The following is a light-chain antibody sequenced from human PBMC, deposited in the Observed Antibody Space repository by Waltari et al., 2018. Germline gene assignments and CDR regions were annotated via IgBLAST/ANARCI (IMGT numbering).Light chain of an antibody. CDR3: QQYGDAPIT. V-gene: IGKV3-20*01. CDR1: HRVKNNF. J-gene: IGKJ5*01. Sequence: EIVLTQSPGTLSLSPGERATLPCRASHRVKNNFLAGYQQIPGQSPSPLIYSISNRAPSIPDRFRGSGSGTDFTLTISRLEPEDFAVYYCQQYGDAPITFGQGTRLDI. CDR2: SIS.